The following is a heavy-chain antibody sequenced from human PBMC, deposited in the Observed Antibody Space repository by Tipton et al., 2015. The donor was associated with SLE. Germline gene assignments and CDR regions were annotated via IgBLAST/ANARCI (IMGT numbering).Heavy chain of an antibody. J-gene: IGHJ6*02. Sequence: GSLRLSCAASGFTVSSYYMTWVRQAPGKGLEWVSVIYSGGTTYYADSVKGRFTVSRDNSKSTLYVQMNSLRAEDTAVYYCARVATSNYYYGMDVWGQVSTVTVSS. CDR2: IYSGGTT. CDR3: ARVATSNYYYGMDV. V-gene: IGHV3-66*02. D-gene: IGHD6-6*01. CDR1: GFTVSSYY.